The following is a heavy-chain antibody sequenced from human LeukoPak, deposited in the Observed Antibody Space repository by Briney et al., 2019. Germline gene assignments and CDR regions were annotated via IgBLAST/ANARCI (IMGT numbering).Heavy chain of an antibody. D-gene: IGHD3-3*01. CDR3: ARSRPIFGVVIIPLNYYYYMDV. CDR1: GYTFTSYG. V-gene: IGHV1-18*01. Sequence: ASMKGSCKASGYTFTSYGISWVRQAPGQGLEWMGWISAYNGNTNYAQKLQGRVTMTTDTSTSTAYMELRSLRSDDTAVYYCARSRPIFGVVIIPLNYYYYMDVWGKGTTVTVSS. CDR2: ISAYNGNT. J-gene: IGHJ6*03.